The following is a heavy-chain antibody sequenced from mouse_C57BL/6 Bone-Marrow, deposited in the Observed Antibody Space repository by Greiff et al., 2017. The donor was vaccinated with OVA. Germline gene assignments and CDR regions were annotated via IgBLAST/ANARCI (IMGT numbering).Heavy chain of an antibody. J-gene: IGHJ2*01. D-gene: IGHD1-1*01. CDR1: GFTFSNYW. V-gene: IGHV6-3*01. CDR3: TGRDYGSSYLDY. Sequence: EVKLVESGGGLVQPGGSMKLSCVASGFTFSNYWMNWVRQSPEKGLEWVAQIRLKSDNYATHYAESVKGRFTISRDDSKSSVYLQMNNLRAEDTGMYYCTGRDYGSSYLDYWGQGTTLTVSS. CDR2: IRLKSDNYAT.